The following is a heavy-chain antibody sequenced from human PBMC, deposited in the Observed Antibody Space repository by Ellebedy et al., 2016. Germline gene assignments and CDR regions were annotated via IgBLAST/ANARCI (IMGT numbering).Heavy chain of an antibody. CDR2: IKQDGSEK. Sequence: GGSLRLSXAASGFTFSSYWMSWVRQAPGKGLEWVANIKQDGSEKYYVDSVKGRFTISRDNAKNSLYLQMNSLRAEDTAVYYCARDRDYGDYDYWGQGTLVTVSS. V-gene: IGHV3-7*01. J-gene: IGHJ4*02. D-gene: IGHD4-17*01. CDR3: ARDRDYGDYDY. CDR1: GFTFSSYW.